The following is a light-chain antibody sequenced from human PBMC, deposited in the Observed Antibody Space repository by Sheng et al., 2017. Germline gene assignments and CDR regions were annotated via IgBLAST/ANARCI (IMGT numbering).Light chain of an antibody. J-gene: IGKJ2*01. CDR1: QSVSSN. Sequence: EIVMTQSPATLSVSPGERATLSCRASQSVSSNLAWYQQKPGQAPXLLIYGASTRATGIPARFXGSGSGXEFTLTISSLQSEDFAVYYCQQYNNWLYTFGQGTKLEIK. V-gene: IGKV3-15*01. CDR2: GAS. CDR3: QQYNNWLYT.